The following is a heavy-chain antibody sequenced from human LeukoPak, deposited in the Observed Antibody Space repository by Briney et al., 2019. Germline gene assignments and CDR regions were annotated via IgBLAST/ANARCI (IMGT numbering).Heavy chain of an antibody. CDR2: MYYSGST. V-gene: IGHV4-39*01. D-gene: IGHD1-1*01. J-gene: IGHJ4*02. CDR1: GGSISSSIYY. Sequence: SETLSLTRAVSGGSISSSIYYWGWIRQPPGKGLEWIGSMYYSGSTYYNPSLKSRVTISVDTSKNQFSLKLSSVTAADTALYYCARHSSLRTFDYWGQGTLSPSPQ. CDR3: ARHSSLRTFDY.